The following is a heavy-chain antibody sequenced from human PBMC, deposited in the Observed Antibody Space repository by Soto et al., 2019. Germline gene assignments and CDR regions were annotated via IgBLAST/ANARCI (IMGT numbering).Heavy chain of an antibody. CDR1: GGSIRSSDSY. D-gene: IGHD5-18*01. CDR3: ARELTGYSYGPVWVY. V-gene: IGHV4-30-4*01. CDR2: IDYSGSA. Sequence: PAETLSLTCTVSGGSIRSSDSYWTWIWQPQGKGLEWIGYIDYSGSAYYNPSLKSPLTLSVDTSTNQSSRTLRSRTAADTAVYVCARELTGYSYGPVWVYGGQGTLFTAPS. J-gene: IGHJ4*02.